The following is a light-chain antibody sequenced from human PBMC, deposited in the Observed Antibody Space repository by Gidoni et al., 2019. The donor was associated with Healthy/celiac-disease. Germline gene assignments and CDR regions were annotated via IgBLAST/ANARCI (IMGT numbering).Light chain of an antibody. V-gene: IGLV2-14*01. CDR1: SSDVGGYNH. Sequence: QAALTQPASVSGAPGQSIPLSCTGTSSDVGGYNHVSWYQQHTGKAPKLMIYAVSNRPSGVSTRFSGSKSVNTASLTISGLQAEDEADYYCSSYTCSSTHVVFGGGTTLTVL. CDR2: AVS. J-gene: IGLJ2*01. CDR3: SSYTCSSTHVV.